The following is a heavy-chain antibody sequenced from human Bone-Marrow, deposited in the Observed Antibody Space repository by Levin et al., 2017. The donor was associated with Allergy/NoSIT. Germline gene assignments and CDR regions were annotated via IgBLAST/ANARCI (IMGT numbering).Heavy chain of an antibody. Sequence: QPGGSLRLSCAASGFTFSSYAMSWVRQAPGKGLEWVSAISGSGGSTYYADSVKGRFTISRDNSKNTLYLQMNSLRAEDTAVYYCAGYCGGDCRYSVDYWGQGTLVTVSS. CDR2: ISGSGGST. J-gene: IGHJ4*02. CDR1: GFTFSSYA. V-gene: IGHV3-23*01. D-gene: IGHD2-21*02. CDR3: AGYCGGDCRYSVDY.